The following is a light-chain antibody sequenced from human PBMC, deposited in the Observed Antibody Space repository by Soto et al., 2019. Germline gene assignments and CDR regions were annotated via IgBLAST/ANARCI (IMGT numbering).Light chain of an antibody. CDR3: QAWDSSTGGV. Sequence: QSVLTQPPSASGTPGQRVTISCSGSSSNMGTSYVYWYQQLPGTAPKLLIYSNNQRPSGVPERFSGSNSGNTATLTISGTQAMDEADYYCQAWDSSTGGVFGTGTKVTVL. CDR2: SNN. V-gene: IGLV1-47*02. CDR1: SSNMGTSY. J-gene: IGLJ1*01.